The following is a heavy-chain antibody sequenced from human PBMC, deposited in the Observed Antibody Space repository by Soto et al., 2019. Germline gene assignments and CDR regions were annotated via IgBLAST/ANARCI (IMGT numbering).Heavy chain of an antibody. CDR2: SSGSGGST. CDR3: AKDGRWSRTRCAFDY. V-gene: IGHV3-23*01. D-gene: IGHD2-2*01. J-gene: IGHJ4*02. Sequence: EVQLLESGGGLVQPGGSLRLSCAASGFTFSSYAMSWVRQAPGKGLEWVAASSGSGGSTYYADSVKGGFTISRDKSKNTLYLQMNSLRAADTAVYYCAKDGRWSRTRCAFDYWGKGPLVTVPS. CDR1: GFTFSSYA.